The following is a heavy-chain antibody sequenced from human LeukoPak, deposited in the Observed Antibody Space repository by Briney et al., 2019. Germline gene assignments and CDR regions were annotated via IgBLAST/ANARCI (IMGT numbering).Heavy chain of an antibody. CDR2: IKPDGSDK. D-gene: IGHD1-1*01. CDR1: DFSFSNSW. Sequence: GGSLRLSCAASDFSFSNSWMDWVRQAPGKGLEWVANIKPDGSDKYYVDSVKGRFTISRDNAKNSLYLQMNSLRAEDTALYHCVRSHWRAGDAFDIWGQGTMVIVSS. J-gene: IGHJ3*02. V-gene: IGHV3-7*03. CDR3: VRSHWRAGDAFDI.